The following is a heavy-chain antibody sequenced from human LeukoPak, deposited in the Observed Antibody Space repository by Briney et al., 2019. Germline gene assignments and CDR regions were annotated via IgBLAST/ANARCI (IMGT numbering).Heavy chain of an antibody. Sequence: NPSETLSLTCTVSGGFISSRSYFWGWIRRPPGTGLEWIGTIYYSGSTYYNPSLKSRVTISVDTSKNQFSLKLSSVTAADTAVYYCASLHYFGSGSFPDYWGQGTLVTVSS. CDR3: ASLHYFGSGSFPDY. CDR2: IYYSGST. V-gene: IGHV4-39*01. J-gene: IGHJ4*02. D-gene: IGHD3-10*01. CDR1: GGFISSRSYF.